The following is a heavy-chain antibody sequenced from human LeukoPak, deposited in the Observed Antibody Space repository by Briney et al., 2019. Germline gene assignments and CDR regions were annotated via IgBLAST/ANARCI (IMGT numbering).Heavy chain of an antibody. J-gene: IGHJ4*02. Sequence: EASVKVSCKASGYTFTGYYMHWVRQAPGQGPEWMGWINPNSGDTIYAQKFQGRVTMTRDTSISTAYMELSRLRSDDTAVYYCARAFVAAAPFDYWGQGTLVIVSS. V-gene: IGHV1-2*02. CDR1: GYTFTGYY. D-gene: IGHD6-13*01. CDR3: ARAFVAAAPFDY. CDR2: INPNSGDT.